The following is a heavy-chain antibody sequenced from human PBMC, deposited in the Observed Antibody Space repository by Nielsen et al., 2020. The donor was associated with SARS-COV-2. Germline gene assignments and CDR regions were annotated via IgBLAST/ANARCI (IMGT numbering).Heavy chain of an antibody. Sequence: ASVKVSCKVSGYTLTELSMHWVRQAPGKGLEWMGGFDPEDGETIYAQKFQGRVTMTEDTSTDTAYMELSSLRSEDTAVYYCARGLDSSGYISYWYFDLWGRGTLVTVSS. CDR1: GYTLTELS. D-gene: IGHD3-22*01. J-gene: IGHJ2*01. CDR3: ARGLDSSGYISYWYFDL. CDR2: FDPEDGET. V-gene: IGHV1-24*01.